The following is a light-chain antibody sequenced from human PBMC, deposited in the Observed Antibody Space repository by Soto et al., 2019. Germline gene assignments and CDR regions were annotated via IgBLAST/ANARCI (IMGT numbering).Light chain of an antibody. V-gene: IGLV2-8*01. CDR1: RGDIGGYDY. CDR3: SSYAGSINPYV. CDR2: EVT. Sequence: QSALTQPPSASGSPGQSVTISCTGTRGDIGGYDYASWYQQHPGKAPKLMIYEVTKRPLGVPDRFSGSKSGNTASLTVSGLQAEDEADYYCSSYAGSINPYVFGTGTKVTVL. J-gene: IGLJ1*01.